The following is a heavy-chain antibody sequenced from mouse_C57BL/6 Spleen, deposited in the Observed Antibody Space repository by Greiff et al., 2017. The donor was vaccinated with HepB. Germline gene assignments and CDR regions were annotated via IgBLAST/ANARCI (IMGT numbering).Heavy chain of an antibody. CDR3: AREGTHYAMDY. Sequence: QVQLQQPGAELVKPGASVKMSCKASGYTFTSYWITWVKQRPGQGLEWIGDIYPGSGSTNYNEKFKSKATLTVDTSSSTAYMQRSSLTSEDSAVYYCAREGTHYAMDYWGQGTSLTVSS. CDR1: GYTFTSYW. J-gene: IGHJ4*01. V-gene: IGHV1-55*01. CDR2: IYPGSGST.